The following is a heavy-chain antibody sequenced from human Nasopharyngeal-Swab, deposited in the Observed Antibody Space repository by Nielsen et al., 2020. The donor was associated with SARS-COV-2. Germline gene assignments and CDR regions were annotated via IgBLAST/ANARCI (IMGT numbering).Heavy chain of an antibody. D-gene: IGHD3-22*01. V-gene: IGHV3-7*01. J-gene: IGHJ4*02. CDR2: IKQDGSEK. Sequence: WIRQPPGKGLEWVASIKQDGSEKYYVDSVKGRFTISRDNAKNSLYLQMNSLRVEDTAVYYCARVPGGYDSSGYYFGQWGQGTLVTVSS. CDR3: ARVPGGYDSSGYYFGQ.